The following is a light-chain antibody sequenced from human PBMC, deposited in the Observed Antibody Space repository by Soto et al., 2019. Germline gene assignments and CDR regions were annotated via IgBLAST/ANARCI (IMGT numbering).Light chain of an antibody. CDR1: QSVSNN. J-gene: IGKJ2*01. CDR3: QQYDNWPYT. Sequence: EIVMTHSPATLSVSPGERATLSCRASQSVSNNLAWYQQKPGQAPRLLIYGASTRATAIPARFSGSGSGTEFTLTISSLQSEDFAVYFCQQYDNWPYTFGQGTTVDIK. CDR2: GAS. V-gene: IGKV3-15*01.